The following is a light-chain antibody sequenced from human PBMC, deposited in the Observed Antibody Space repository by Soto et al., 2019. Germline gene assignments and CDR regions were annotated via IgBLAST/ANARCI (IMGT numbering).Light chain of an antibody. J-gene: IGLJ2*01. CDR2: GHN. CDR1: SSNIGAGYT. Sequence: QSVLPQPPSVSGAPGQRVTISCTGNSSNIGAGYTVHWYQQLPGAVPKLLIYGHNARPSGVSDRFSGSNSGTSASLAITGLQVDDEADYYCQSYDNNLSVVFGGGTKLTVL. CDR3: QSYDNNLSVV. V-gene: IGLV1-40*01.